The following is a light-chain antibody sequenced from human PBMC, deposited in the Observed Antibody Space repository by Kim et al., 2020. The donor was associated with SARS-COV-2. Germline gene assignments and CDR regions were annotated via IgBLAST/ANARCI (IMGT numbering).Light chain of an antibody. V-gene: IGLV1-51*01. Sequence: GQKVTISCSGSSSNIGNNYVSWYQQLPGTAPKLLIYDNNKRPSGIPDRFSGSKSGTSATLGITGLQTEDEADYYCGTWDSSLSAGVFGTGTKVTVL. J-gene: IGLJ1*01. CDR3: GTWDSSLSAGV. CDR1: SSNIGNNY. CDR2: DNN.